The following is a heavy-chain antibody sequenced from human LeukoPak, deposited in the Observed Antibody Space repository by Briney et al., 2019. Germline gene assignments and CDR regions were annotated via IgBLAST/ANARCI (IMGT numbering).Heavy chain of an antibody. Sequence: SETLSLTCTVSGGSISSGSYYWSWIRQPAGKGLEWIGRIYTSGSTNYNPSLKSRVTISVDTSKNQFSLKLSSVTAAYTAVYYCARDIGPAAHHSWFDPWGQGTLVTVSS. V-gene: IGHV4-61*02. CDR3: ARDIGPAAHHSWFDP. CDR1: GGSISSGSYY. CDR2: IYTSGST. J-gene: IGHJ5*02. D-gene: IGHD2-2*01.